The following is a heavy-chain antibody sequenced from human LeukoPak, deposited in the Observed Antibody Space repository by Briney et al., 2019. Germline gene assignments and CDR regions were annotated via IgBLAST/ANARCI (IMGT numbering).Heavy chain of an antibody. CDR2: INHSGST. CDR3: QLEYSSSSIVQNAFDI. Sequence: SETLSLTCAVYGGSFSGYYWSWIRQPPGKGLEWIGEINHSGSTNYNPSLKSRVTISVDTSKNQFSLKLSSVTAADTAVYYCQLEYSSSSIVQNAFDIWGQGIMVTVSS. D-gene: IGHD6-6*01. J-gene: IGHJ3*02. V-gene: IGHV4-34*01. CDR1: GGSFSGYY.